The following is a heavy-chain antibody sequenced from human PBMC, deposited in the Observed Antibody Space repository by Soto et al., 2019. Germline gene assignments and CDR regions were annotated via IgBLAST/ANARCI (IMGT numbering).Heavy chain of an antibody. CDR1: GGSFSSYY. D-gene: IGHD4-17*01. CDR2: IYYSGST. Sequence: QVQLQESGPGLVKPSETLSLTCAVSGGSFSSYYWSWIRQPPGEGLEWIGSIYYSGSTNYNPSLKRRVTISIDTSKSLFALKLSSLTSADTAVYFCARSYYGDYPDFDYWGQGALVTVSS. CDR3: ARSYYGDYPDFDY. V-gene: IGHV4-59*01. J-gene: IGHJ4*02.